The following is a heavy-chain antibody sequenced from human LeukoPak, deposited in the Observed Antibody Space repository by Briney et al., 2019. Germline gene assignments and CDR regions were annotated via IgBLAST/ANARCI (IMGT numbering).Heavy chain of an antibody. CDR3: AREDYYDSSGYYYGAFDI. J-gene: IGHJ3*02. CDR1: GGSTSSDY. Sequence: SETLSLTCTVSGGSTSSDYWSWIRQSPGKGLEWVGYVYNSGDTGKNPSLKSRVTILLDTSKNQCSLKLTSVSAADTAVYYCAREDYYDSSGYYYGAFDIWGQGTMVTVSS. D-gene: IGHD3-22*01. CDR2: VYNSGDT. V-gene: IGHV4-4*08.